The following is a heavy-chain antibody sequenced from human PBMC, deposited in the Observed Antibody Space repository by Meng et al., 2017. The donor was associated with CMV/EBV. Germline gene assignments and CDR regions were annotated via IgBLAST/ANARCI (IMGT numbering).Heavy chain of an antibody. CDR2: IIPIFGTA. D-gene: IGHD6-6*01. Sequence: QGQLVQSGAEAKKAGSSVKVSCKASGGTFSSYAISWVRQAPGQGLEWMGGIIPIFGTANYAQKFQGRVTITADESTSTAYMELSSLRSEDTAVYYCARDYSGIAARPGFDPWGQGTLVTVSS. V-gene: IGHV1-69*12. CDR3: ARDYSGIAARPGFDP. J-gene: IGHJ5*02. CDR1: GGTFSSYA.